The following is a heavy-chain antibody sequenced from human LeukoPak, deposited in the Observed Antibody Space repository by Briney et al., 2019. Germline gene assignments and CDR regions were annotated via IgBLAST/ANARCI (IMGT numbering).Heavy chain of an antibody. CDR1: GYTLTGYY. CDR3: ARGYCGGDCYSHNWFDP. Sequence: ASVKVSCKASGYTLTGYYMHWVRQAPGQGLEWMGWINPNSGGTNYARKFQGRVTMTRDTSISTAYMELSRLRSDDTAVYYCARGYCGGDCYSHNWFDPWGQGTLVTVSS. V-gene: IGHV1-2*02. CDR2: INPNSGGT. D-gene: IGHD2-21*01. J-gene: IGHJ5*02.